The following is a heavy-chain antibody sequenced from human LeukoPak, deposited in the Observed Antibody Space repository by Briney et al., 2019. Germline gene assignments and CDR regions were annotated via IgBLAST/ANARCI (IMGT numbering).Heavy chain of an antibody. Sequence: KPSETLSLTCTVSGGSISSYYWSWIRQPPGKGLEWIGYIYYSGSTNYNPSLKSRVTISVDTSKNQFSLKLSSVTAADTAVYYCARLHYYDSSGYFDYWDQGTLVTVSS. J-gene: IGHJ4*02. CDR1: GGSISSYY. V-gene: IGHV4-59*08. CDR2: IYYSGST. D-gene: IGHD3-22*01. CDR3: ARLHYYDSSGYFDY.